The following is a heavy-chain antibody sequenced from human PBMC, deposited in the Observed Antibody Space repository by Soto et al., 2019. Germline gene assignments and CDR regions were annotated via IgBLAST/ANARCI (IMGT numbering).Heavy chain of an antibody. CDR1: GGSISSGGYS. Sequence: SETLSLTCAVSGGSISSGGYSWSWIRQPPGKGLEWIGYIYHSGSTYYNPSLKSRVTISVDRSKNQFSLKLSSVTAADTAVYYCARSRLGSGSYHNYFDYWGQRTLVTVSS. D-gene: IGHD3-10*01. CDR3: ARSRLGSGSYHNYFDY. J-gene: IGHJ4*02. CDR2: IYHSGST. V-gene: IGHV4-30-2*01.